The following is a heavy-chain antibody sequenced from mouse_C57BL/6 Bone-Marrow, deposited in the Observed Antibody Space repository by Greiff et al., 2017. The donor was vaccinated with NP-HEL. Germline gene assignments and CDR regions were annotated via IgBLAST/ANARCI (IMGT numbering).Heavy chain of an antibody. CDR2: IWSDGST. Sequence: QVQLKQSGPGLVAPSQSLSITCTVSGFSLTSYGVHWVRQPPGKGLEWLVVIWSDGSTTYNSALKSRLSISKDNSKSQVFLKMNSLQTDDTAMDYCARQDSYSNYFDYWGQGTTLTVSS. J-gene: IGHJ2*01. CDR1: GFSLTSYG. CDR3: ARQDSYSNYFDY. V-gene: IGHV2-6-1*01. D-gene: IGHD2-5*01.